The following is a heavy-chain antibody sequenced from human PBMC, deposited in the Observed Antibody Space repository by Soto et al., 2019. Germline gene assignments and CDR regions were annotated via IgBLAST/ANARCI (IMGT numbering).Heavy chain of an antibody. V-gene: IGHV4-4*02. D-gene: IGHD6-19*01. CDR1: GGAISSSNW. CDR3: ARELAVAGAVVGYYGMDV. CDR2: NYHSGST. J-gene: IGHJ6*02. Sequence: QVQLQESRPGLVKPSGTLSLTCAVSGGAISSSNWWSWVRQPPGKGLEWIGENYHSGSTNYNPSLTSRVTISVDTSKNQFSLKLRSVTAEDTAVYYCARELAVAGAVVGYYGMDVWGQGTTVTVSS.